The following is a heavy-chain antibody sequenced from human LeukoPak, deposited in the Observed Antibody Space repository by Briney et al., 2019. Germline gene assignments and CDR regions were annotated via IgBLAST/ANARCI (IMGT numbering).Heavy chain of an antibody. J-gene: IGHJ5*02. D-gene: IGHD3-22*01. CDR2: IKPDGTEK. Sequence: GGSLRLSCAASGFTFNSYWMTWVRQAPGKGLEWVANIKPDGTEKHYVDSVKGRFTISRDNAKSSLYLQMDSLRAEDTAFYYCARDPQNPYYYDSSGYYNNWFDPWGQGTLVTVSS. CDR3: ARDPQNPYYYDSSGYYNNWFDP. V-gene: IGHV3-7*01. CDR1: GFTFNSYW.